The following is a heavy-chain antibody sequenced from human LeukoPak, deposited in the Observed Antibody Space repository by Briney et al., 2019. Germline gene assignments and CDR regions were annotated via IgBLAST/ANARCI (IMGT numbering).Heavy chain of an antibody. CDR2: ISYDGSNK. CDR3: ARWGITMIVVAPGEGLDY. V-gene: IGHV3-30*04. J-gene: IGHJ4*02. CDR1: GYTFSSYA. D-gene: IGHD3-22*01. Sequence: SCKASGYTFSSYAMHWVRQAPGKGLEWVAVISYDGSNKYYADSVKGRFTISRDNSKNTLYLQMNSLRAEDTAVYYCARWGITMIVVAPGEGLDYWGQGTLVTVSS.